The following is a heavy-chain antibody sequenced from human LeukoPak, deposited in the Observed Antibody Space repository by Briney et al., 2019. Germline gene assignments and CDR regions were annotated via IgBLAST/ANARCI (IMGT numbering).Heavy chain of an antibody. D-gene: IGHD6-6*01. CDR1: GFTFSSYA. CDR2: ISGSGGST. J-gene: IGHJ3*02. Sequence: GGSLRLSCAASGFTFSSYAMIWVRQAPGKGLEWVSGISGSGGSTYYADSVKGRFTISRDNSKNTLYLQMNSLRAEDTAVYYCAKAPQLARAFDIWAKGQWSPSLQ. CDR3: AKAPQLARAFDI. V-gene: IGHV3-23*01.